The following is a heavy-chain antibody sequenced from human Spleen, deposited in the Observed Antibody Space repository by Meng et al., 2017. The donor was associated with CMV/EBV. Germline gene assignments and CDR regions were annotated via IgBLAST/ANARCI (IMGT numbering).Heavy chain of an antibody. Sequence: QAQLQEAGPGPSKPSETLSLPRTCSVAPISSSSCYWGWIRQPPGKGLEWIGSIYYSGSTYYNPSLKSRVTISVDTSKNQFSLKLSSVTAADTAVYYCARTRGIAVAGSFDYWGQGTLVTVSS. D-gene: IGHD6-19*01. CDR1: VAPISSSSCY. V-gene: IGHV4-39*07. CDR2: IYYSGST. J-gene: IGHJ4*02. CDR3: ARTRGIAVAGSFDY.